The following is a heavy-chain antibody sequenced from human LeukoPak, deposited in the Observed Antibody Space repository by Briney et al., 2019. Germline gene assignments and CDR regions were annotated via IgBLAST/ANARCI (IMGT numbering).Heavy chain of an antibody. CDR2: IYTSGST. D-gene: IGHD5-18*01. Sequence: SETLSLTCAVSGYSISSGYYWGWIRQPPGKGLEWIGRIYTSGSTNYNPSLKSRVTISIDTSKNQFSLKLSSVTAADTAAYYCARLDTTTNAFDIWGQGTMVTVSS. J-gene: IGHJ3*02. CDR3: ARLDTTTNAFDI. CDR1: GYSISSGYY. V-gene: IGHV4-38-2*01.